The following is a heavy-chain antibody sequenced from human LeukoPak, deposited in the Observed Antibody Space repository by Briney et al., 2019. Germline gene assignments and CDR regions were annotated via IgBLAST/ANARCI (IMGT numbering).Heavy chain of an antibody. V-gene: IGHV3-7*01. CDR1: GFTFSSYW. D-gene: IGHD6-19*01. J-gene: IGHJ3*02. CDR2: IKQDGSEK. Sequence: GGSLRLSCAASGFTFSSYWMSWVRQAPGKGLEWVANIKQDGSEKYYVDSVKGRFTISRDNAKNSLYLQMNSLRAEDTAVYYCARDRGSGWLDAFDIWGQRTMVTVSS. CDR3: ARDRGSGWLDAFDI.